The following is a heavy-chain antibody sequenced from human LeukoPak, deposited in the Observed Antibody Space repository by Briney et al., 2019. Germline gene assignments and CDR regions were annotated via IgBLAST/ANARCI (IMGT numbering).Heavy chain of an antibody. Sequence: SETLSLTCTVSGGSISGYYWSWIRQPPGKGLELIGYIYYSGSTNYNPSLKTRVTISVDTSKNQFSLKLRSVTAADTAVYYCARRDSSGYYSYFDYWGQGTLVTVSS. J-gene: IGHJ4*02. CDR3: ARRDSSGYYSYFDY. CDR2: IYYSGST. V-gene: IGHV4-59*08. CDR1: GGSISGYY. D-gene: IGHD3-22*01.